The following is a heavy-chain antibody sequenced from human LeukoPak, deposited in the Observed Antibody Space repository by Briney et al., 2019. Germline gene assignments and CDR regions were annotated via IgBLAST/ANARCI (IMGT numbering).Heavy chain of an antibody. CDR2: INHSGST. D-gene: IGHD6-19*01. CDR1: GGSFSGYY. Sequence: SETLSLTCAVYGGSFSGYYWSWIRQPPGKGLEWIGEINHSGSTNYNPSLKGRVTISVDTSKNQFSLKLSSVTAADTAVYYCARAVPDTGYSSGWSPRGLDWFDPWGQGTLVTVSS. CDR3: ARAVPDTGYSSGWSPRGLDWFDP. J-gene: IGHJ5*02. V-gene: IGHV4-34*01.